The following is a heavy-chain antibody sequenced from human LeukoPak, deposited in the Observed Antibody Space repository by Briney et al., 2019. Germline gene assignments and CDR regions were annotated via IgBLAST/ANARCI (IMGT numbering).Heavy chain of an antibody. Sequence: SETLSRTCTVSGSSISSSSFYWGWIRQPPGKGLECIGSIYYSGSTYYNPSLKSRVTISVDTSKNRFSLKLSSVTAADTAVYYCARDRALGSGKFYFDYWGQGTLVTVSS. V-gene: IGHV4-39*07. CDR2: IYYSGST. CDR1: GSSISSSSFY. J-gene: IGHJ4*02. CDR3: ARDRALGSGKFYFDY. D-gene: IGHD3-16*01.